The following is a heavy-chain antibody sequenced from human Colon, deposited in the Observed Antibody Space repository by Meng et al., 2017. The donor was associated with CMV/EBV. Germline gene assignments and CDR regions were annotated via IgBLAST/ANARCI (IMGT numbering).Heavy chain of an antibody. J-gene: IGHJ1*01. D-gene: IGHD3-16*01. CDR1: GYSFTGYY. V-gene: IGHV1-2*02. CDR3: ASHSSYVWGSHH. CDR2: MDPTTGRT. Sequence: QVQLVQAGAEVRMPGASVTVSCKASGYSFTGYYIHWVRQAPGQGLEWMGWMDPTTGRTDYAQKFQGTVTMTRDTSISTAYLELSRLTSDDTAVYYCASHSSYVWGSHHWGQGTLVTVSS.